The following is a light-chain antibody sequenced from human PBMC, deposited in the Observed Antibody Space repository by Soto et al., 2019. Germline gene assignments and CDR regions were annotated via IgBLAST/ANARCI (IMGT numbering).Light chain of an antibody. CDR1: QSVSSN. Sequence: EIVMTQSPAPLSVSPGERATLSCRASQSVSSNLAWYQQKPGQAPRLLIYGASTRATGVPARFSGSGSGTEFTLTISSLQSEDFAVYFCQTVDKWPLFGQGTRLEI. CDR3: QTVDKWPL. J-gene: IGKJ5*01. CDR2: GAS. V-gene: IGKV3-15*01.